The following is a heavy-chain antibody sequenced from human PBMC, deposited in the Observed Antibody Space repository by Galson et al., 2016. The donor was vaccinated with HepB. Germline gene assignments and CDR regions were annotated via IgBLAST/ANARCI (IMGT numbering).Heavy chain of an antibody. V-gene: IGHV3-66*01. Sequence: SLRLSCAASGVTVGNNYMNWVRQAPGKGLEWVSLIYSIGTTNYADSVRGRFTISRDSSKNTLYLQMNSLRAEDTAEYYCAKGGFTFQGVITNWGQGVPVFVTS. CDR2: IYSIGTT. CDR1: GVTVGNNY. CDR3: AKGGFTFQGVITN. D-gene: IGHD3-10*01. J-gene: IGHJ4*02.